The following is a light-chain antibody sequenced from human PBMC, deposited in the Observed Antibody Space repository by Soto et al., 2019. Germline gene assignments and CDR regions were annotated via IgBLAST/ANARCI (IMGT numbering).Light chain of an antibody. Sequence: IQLTLSPSSLSQSVGDRVTITCRASQGISSWLVSYQQKPGKAPTLLIYSAASLHSGVPSRCSGSGSGTEFTLTISSLQPEDFATDYCQQANSFPLTFGGGTKVDIK. CDR3: QQANSFPLT. V-gene: IGKV1-12*01. J-gene: IGKJ4*02. CDR1: QGISSW. CDR2: SAA.